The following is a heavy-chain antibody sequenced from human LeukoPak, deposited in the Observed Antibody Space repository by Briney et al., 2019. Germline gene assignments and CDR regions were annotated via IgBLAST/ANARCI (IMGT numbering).Heavy chain of an antibody. J-gene: IGHJ6*02. CDR2: ISSSSSYT. V-gene: IGHV3-11*05. CDR1: GFTFSDYY. Sequence: GGSLRLSCAASGFTFSDYYMSWIRQAPGKGLEWVSYISSSSSYTNYADSVKGRFTISRDNAKNSLYLQMNSLRDEDTAVYYCARDLYNMAKDYYYGMDVWGQGTTVTVSS. CDR3: ARDLYNMAKDYYYGMDV. D-gene: IGHD2-2*02.